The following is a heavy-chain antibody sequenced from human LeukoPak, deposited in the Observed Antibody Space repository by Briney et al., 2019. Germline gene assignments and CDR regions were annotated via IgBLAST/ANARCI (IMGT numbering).Heavy chain of an antibody. CDR3: ARGRTFDN. Sequence: PSETLSLTCTVSGGSISSYYWSGIRQPPGKGLEWIGNIYDRGSTKYNPSLKSRVTISVDTSKNQFSLRLSSVTAADTAVYYCARGRTFDNWGQGTLVTVSS. CDR1: GGSISSYY. J-gene: IGHJ4*02. V-gene: IGHV4-59*01. CDR2: IYDRGST.